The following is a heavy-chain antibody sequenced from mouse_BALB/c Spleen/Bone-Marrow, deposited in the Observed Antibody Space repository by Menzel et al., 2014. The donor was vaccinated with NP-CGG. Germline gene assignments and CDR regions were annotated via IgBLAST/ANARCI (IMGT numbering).Heavy chain of an antibody. Sequence: DVKLVESGAELVKPGASVKLSCTASGFNIKDTYMHWVKQRPEQGLEWIGRIDPANGNTKYDPKFQGKATITADTSSNTAYLQLNSLTSEDTAVYYCARNYGYGKSFAYWGQGTLVTVSA. D-gene: IGHD2-2*01. CDR1: GFNIKDTY. CDR3: ARNYGYGKSFAY. CDR2: IDPANGNT. V-gene: IGHV14-3*02. J-gene: IGHJ3*01.